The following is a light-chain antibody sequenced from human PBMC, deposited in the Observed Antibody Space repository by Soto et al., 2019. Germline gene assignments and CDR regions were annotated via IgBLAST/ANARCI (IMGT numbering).Light chain of an antibody. CDR2: DAS. V-gene: IGKV3-11*01. CDR1: QSDSSTY. Sequence: EVLLTQSPGTLSLSPGARATLSCRASQSDSSTYLAWYQQKPGQAPRVLIYDASNRATGIPARFSGSGSGTDFSLTISSLQHEDFAVYYCQQRSNWTITFGLGTRLEIK. J-gene: IGKJ5*01. CDR3: QQRSNWTIT.